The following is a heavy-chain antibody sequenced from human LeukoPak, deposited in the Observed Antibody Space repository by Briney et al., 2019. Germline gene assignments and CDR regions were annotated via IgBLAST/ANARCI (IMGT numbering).Heavy chain of an antibody. J-gene: IGHJ5*02. V-gene: IGHV1-24*01. D-gene: IGHD6-19*01. Sequence: ASVKVSCKVSGYTLTELSMHWVRQAPGKGLEWMGGFDPEDGETIYAQKFQGRVTMTEDTSTDTAYMVLSSLRSEDTAVYYCATDRGSAVAGTWFDPWGQGTLVTVSS. CDR1: GYTLTELS. CDR3: ATDRGSAVAGTWFDP. CDR2: FDPEDGET.